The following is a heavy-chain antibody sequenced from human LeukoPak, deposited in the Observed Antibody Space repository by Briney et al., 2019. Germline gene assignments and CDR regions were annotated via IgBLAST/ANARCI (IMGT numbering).Heavy chain of an antibody. D-gene: IGHD3-22*01. CDR3: AKQFKYYYDSSGPTDY. Sequence: GGSLRLSCAASGFTFSSYAMSWVRQAPGKGLEWVSAISGSGGSTYYADSVKGRFTISRDNSKNTLYLQMNSLRAEDTAVYYCAKQFKYYYDSSGPTDYWGQGTLVTVSS. CDR2: ISGSGGST. CDR1: GFTFSSYA. V-gene: IGHV3-23*01. J-gene: IGHJ4*02.